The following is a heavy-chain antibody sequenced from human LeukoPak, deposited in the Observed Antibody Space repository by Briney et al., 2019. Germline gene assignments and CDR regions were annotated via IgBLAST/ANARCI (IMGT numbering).Heavy chain of an antibody. J-gene: IGHJ4*02. Sequence: SVKVSCKASGGTFSSYAFSWVRQAPGQGLEWMGGIIPIVGTTNYAQMFQGRVTITADESTSTAYMELTSLRSEDTAVYYCARRDRRHFDYWGQGTLVTVFS. CDR2: IIPIVGTT. CDR3: ARRDRRHFDY. D-gene: IGHD3-22*01. V-gene: IGHV1-69*01. CDR1: GGTFSSYA.